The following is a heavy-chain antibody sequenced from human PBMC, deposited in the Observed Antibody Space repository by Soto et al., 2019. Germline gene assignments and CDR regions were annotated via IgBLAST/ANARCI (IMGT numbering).Heavy chain of an antibody. CDR1: GFTFSSYG. Sequence: GGSLRLSCSGSGFTFSSYGMHWVRQAPGKGLEWVAVISYDGSNKYYADSVKGRFTISRDNSKNTLYLQMNSLRAEDTAVYYCARDPRSGYYQTSFDYWGQGTLVTVSS. D-gene: IGHD3-22*01. J-gene: IGHJ4*02. V-gene: IGHV3-30*03. CDR3: ARDPRSGYYQTSFDY. CDR2: ISYDGSNK.